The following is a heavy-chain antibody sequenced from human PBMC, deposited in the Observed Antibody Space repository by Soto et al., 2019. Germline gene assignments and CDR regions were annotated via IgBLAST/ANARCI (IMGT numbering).Heavy chain of an antibody. CDR2: IYYSGST. CDR3: ARAGGYSYYFDY. CDR1: GGSVSSGSYY. J-gene: IGHJ4*02. D-gene: IGHD3-22*01. Sequence: PSETLSLTCTVSGGSVSSGSYYWVWIRHPPGKGLEWIGYIYYSGSTNYNPSLKSRVTISVDTSKNQFSLKLSSVTAADTAVYYCARAGGYSYYFDYWGQGTLVTVSS. V-gene: IGHV4-61*01.